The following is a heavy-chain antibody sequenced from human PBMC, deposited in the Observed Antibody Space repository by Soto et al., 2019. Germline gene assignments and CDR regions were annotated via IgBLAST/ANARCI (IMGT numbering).Heavy chain of an antibody. J-gene: IGHJ4*02. D-gene: IGHD4-17*01. CDR3: ARGVDYRELFFDL. CDR1: GFTFSDHH. Sequence: EVQLVESGGGLVQPGGSLRLSCVGSGFTFSDHHMDWVRQAPGKGLEWVGRIRSIANSYTTEYAASVEGRFTISRDDSKDSLSLQLSSLKTDDTAVYYCARGVDYRELFFDLWGQGTLVTVSS. V-gene: IGHV3-72*01. CDR2: IRSIANSYTT.